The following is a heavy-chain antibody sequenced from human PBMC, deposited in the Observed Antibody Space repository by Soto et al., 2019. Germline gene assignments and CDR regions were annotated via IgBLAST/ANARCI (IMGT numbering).Heavy chain of an antibody. Sequence: EVQLLESGGGLVQPGGSLRLSCAASGFTFGACVMSWVRQSPGKGLEWVSGISTSGGSTFNADSVKGRFTISRDNSKNTLYLQVNSLRGDDTAIYYCARDLRGIQDRYYFDNWGRGTLVTVSS. V-gene: IGHV3-23*01. CDR3: ARDLRGIQDRYYFDN. D-gene: IGHD5-18*01. CDR2: ISTSGGST. J-gene: IGHJ4*02. CDR1: GFTFGACV.